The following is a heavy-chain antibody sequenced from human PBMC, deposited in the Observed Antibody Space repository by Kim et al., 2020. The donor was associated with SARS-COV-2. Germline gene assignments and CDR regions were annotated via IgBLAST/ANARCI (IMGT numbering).Heavy chain of an antibody. Sequence: SETLSLTCTVSGGSISSSSYYWGWIRQPPGMGLEWIGSIYYSGSTYYNPSLKSRVTISVDTSKNQFSLKLSSVTAADTAVYYCARHLSGSGSYLPYYYYGMDVWGQGTTVTVSS. V-gene: IGHV4-39*01. D-gene: IGHD3-10*01. CDR3: ARHLSGSGSYLPYYYYGMDV. CDR1: GGSISSSSYY. J-gene: IGHJ6*02. CDR2: IYYSGST.